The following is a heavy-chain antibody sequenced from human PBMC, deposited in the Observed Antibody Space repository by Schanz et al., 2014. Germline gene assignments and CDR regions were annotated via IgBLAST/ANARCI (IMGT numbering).Heavy chain of an antibody. J-gene: IGHJ4*02. CDR1: GFTFSSYW. D-gene: IGHD5-12*01. Sequence: EVQLVESGGGLVQPGGSLRLSCAASGFTFSSYWMSWVRQAPGKGLEWVANIKQDGSEKYYVDSVQGRFTISRDNAKNSLYLQMNSLRAEDTAVYYCARDGHNAYDLKRGDYWGQGTQVAVSS. V-gene: IGHV3-7*01. CDR3: ARDGHNAYDLKRGDY. CDR2: IKQDGSEK.